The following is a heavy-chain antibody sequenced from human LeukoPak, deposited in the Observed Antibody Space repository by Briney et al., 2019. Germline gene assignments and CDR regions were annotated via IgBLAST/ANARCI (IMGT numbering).Heavy chain of an antibody. V-gene: IGHV3-15*01. CDR2: FKSKVAGGTT. J-gene: IGHJ3*02. CDR1: GFTFSVTW. D-gene: IGHD1-26*01. Sequence: PGGSMRLYCAAYGFTFSVTWMSWVRQAPGRGLEWVGRFKSKVAGGTTDYAAPVAGRFTISRDDSKNMLYLQMNSLKTEDTGVYYCTRGAPQADVFDIWGQGTMVTVSS. CDR3: TRGAPQADVFDI.